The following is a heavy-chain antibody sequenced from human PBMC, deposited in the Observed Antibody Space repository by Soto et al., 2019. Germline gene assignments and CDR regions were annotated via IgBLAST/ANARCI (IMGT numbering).Heavy chain of an antibody. Sequence: VQLVESGGGLVQPGGSLRLSCAASGFTFSSYSMNWVRQAPGKGLEWVSYISSSSSTIYYADSVKGRFTISRDNAKNSLYLQMNSLRDEDTAVYYCARGKMDIVVVVAADSYNWFDPWGQGTLVTVSS. CDR2: ISSSSSTI. D-gene: IGHD2-15*01. CDR1: GFTFSSYS. J-gene: IGHJ5*02. V-gene: IGHV3-48*02. CDR3: ARGKMDIVVVVAADSYNWFDP.